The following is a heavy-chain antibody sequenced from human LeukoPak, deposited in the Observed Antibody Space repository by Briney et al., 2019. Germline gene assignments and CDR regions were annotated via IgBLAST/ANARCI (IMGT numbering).Heavy chain of an antibody. CDR1: GGSFSGYY. D-gene: IGHD5-12*01. CDR3: ARDKAGYSGFYYYYYMDV. CDR2: INHSGST. Sequence: PSETLSLTCAVYGGSFSGYYWSWIRQPPGKGLEWIGEINHSGSTNYNPSLKSRVTISVDTSKNQFSLKLSSVTAADTAVYYCARDKAGYSGFYYYYYMDVWGKGTTVTVSS. V-gene: IGHV4-34*01. J-gene: IGHJ6*03.